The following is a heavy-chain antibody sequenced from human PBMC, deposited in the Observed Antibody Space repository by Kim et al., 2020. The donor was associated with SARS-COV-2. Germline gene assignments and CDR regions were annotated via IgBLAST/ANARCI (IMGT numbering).Heavy chain of an antibody. J-gene: IGHJ6*02. V-gene: IGHV1-3*01. D-gene: IGHD4-17*01. CDR3: ARATGYGMDV. CDR2: GNT. Sequence: GNTKYSQKFQGRVTITRDTTASTAYMELSSLRSEDTAVYDCARATGYGMDVWGQGTTVTVSS.